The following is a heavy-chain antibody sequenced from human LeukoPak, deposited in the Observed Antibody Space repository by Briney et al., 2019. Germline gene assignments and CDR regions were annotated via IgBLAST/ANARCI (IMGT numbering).Heavy chain of an antibody. V-gene: IGHV3-30-3*01. CDR2: IANDGRDK. CDR1: KFTFSSYP. D-gene: IGHD6-13*01. J-gene: IGHJ4*02. CDR3: AREGSPYSSSWYYFDY. Sequence: PGGSLRLSCAASKFTFSSYPMHWVRQAPGKGLEWVAVIANDGRDKHCADSVKGRFTISRDNSKNTLYLQINSLRAEDTAVYYCAREGSPYSSSWYYFDYWGQGTLVTVSS.